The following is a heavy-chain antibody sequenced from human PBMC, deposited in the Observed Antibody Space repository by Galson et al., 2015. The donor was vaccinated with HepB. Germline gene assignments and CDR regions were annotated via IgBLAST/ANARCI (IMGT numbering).Heavy chain of an antibody. Sequence: SLRLSCAASGFTFSSYAMSWVRQAPGKGLEWVSAISGSGGSTYYADSVKGRFTISRDNSKNTLYLQMNSLRAEDTAVYYCAKGVLRGRTRQSSNIDYWGQGTLVTVSS. D-gene: IGHD3-16*01. CDR1: GFTFSSYA. V-gene: IGHV3-23*01. CDR2: ISGSGGST. J-gene: IGHJ4*02. CDR3: AKGVLRGRTRQSSNIDY.